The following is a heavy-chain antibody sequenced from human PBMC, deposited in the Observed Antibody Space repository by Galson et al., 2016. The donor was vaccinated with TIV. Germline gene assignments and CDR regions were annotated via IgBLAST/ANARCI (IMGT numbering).Heavy chain of an antibody. CDR2: ITGGDTT. CDR3: AKDRILQYFDWLLCDS. Sequence: SLRLSCAASGFTFGAYSMIWVRQAPGKGLEWVSTITGGDTTYYADSVRGRFTTSRDNSKNTLYLQMDSLRAEDTAIYYCAKDRILQYFDWLLCDSWGQGTLVTVSS. V-gene: IGHV3-23*01. J-gene: IGHJ4*02. CDR1: GFTFGAYS. D-gene: IGHD3-9*01.